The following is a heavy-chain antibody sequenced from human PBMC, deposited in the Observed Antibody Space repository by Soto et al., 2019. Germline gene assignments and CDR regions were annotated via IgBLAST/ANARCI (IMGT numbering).Heavy chain of an antibody. J-gene: IGHJ6*02. Sequence: GGSLRLSCAASGFTFSSYGMHWVRQAPGKGLEWVAVIWYDGSNKYYADSVKGRFTISRDNSKNTLYLQMNSLRAEDTAVYYCAREVFSSSYQVPPYYYYGMDVWGQGTTVTVSS. CDR3: AREVFSSSYQVPPYYYYGMDV. CDR1: GFTFSSYG. V-gene: IGHV3-33*01. D-gene: IGHD6-6*01. CDR2: IWYDGSNK.